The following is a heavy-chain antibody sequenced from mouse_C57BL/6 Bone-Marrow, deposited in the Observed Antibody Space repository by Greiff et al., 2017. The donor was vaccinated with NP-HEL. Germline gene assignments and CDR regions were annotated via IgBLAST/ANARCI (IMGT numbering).Heavy chain of an antibody. Sequence: EVKVVESGGGLVKPGGSLKLSCAASGFTFSSYAMSWVRQTPEKRLEWVATISDGGSYTYYPDNVKGRFTISRDNAKNNLYLQISHLKSEDTAMYYCARDGPFAYWGQGTLVTVSA. J-gene: IGHJ3*01. V-gene: IGHV5-4*01. CDR2: ISDGGSYT. CDR1: GFTFSSYA. CDR3: ARDGPFAY.